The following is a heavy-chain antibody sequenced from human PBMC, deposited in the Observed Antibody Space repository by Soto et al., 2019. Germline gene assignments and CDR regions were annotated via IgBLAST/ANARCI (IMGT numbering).Heavy chain of an antibody. CDR3: AREADILNWLDP. J-gene: IGHJ5*02. V-gene: IGHV3-21*01. D-gene: IGHD3-9*01. CDR1: GFTFSSYS. Sequence: PGGSLRLSCAASGFTFSSYSMNWVRQAPGKGLEWVSSISSSSSYIYYADSVKGRFTISRDNAKNSLYLQMNSLRAEDTAVYYCAREADILNWLDPWGQGTLVTVSS. CDR2: ISSSSSYI.